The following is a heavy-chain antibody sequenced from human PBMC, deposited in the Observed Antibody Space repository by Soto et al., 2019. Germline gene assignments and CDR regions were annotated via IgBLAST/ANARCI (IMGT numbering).Heavy chain of an antibody. V-gene: IGHV3-23*01. CDR1: GLTFSSYA. Sequence: GGSLRLSCAASGLTFSSYAMSWVRQAPGKGLEWVSVISASGGSTYYADSVKGRFTISRDNSKNTLFLQMNSLRAEDTAVYYCAKKYHGAGSYYGVNYFGMDVWGQGTTVTVSS. D-gene: IGHD3-10*01. CDR2: ISASGGST. CDR3: AKKYHGAGSYYGVNYFGMDV. J-gene: IGHJ6*02.